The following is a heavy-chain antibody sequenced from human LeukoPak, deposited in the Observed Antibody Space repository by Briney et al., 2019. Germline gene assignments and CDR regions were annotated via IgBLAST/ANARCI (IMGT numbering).Heavy chain of an antibody. CDR1: GFTFSSYE. CDR3: ARRGIVATKSLDY. V-gene: IGHV3-48*03. J-gene: IGHJ4*02. D-gene: IGHD5-12*01. Sequence: PGGSLRLSCAASGFTFSSYEMNWVRQAPGKGLEWVSYISSSGSTIYYADSVKGRFTISRDNAKNSLYLQMNSLRAEDTAVYYCARRGIVATKSLDYWGQGTLVTVSS. CDR2: ISSSGSTI.